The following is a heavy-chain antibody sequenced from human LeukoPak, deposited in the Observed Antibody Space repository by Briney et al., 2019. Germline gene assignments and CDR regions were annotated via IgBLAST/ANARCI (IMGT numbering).Heavy chain of an antibody. Sequence: SVKVSCKASGGTFSSYAISWVRQAPGQGLEWMGRIIPILGIANYAQKFQGRVTITADKSTSTAYMELSSLRSEDTAVYYCARGYYYDSSGYYPQFSYWGQGTLVTVSS. D-gene: IGHD3-22*01. CDR2: IIPILGIA. CDR1: GGTFSSYA. J-gene: IGHJ4*02. CDR3: ARGYYYDSSGYYPQFSY. V-gene: IGHV1-69*04.